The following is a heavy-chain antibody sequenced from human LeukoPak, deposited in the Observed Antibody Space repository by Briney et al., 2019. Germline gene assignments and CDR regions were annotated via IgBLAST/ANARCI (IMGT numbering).Heavy chain of an antibody. Sequence: GGSLRLSCAASGFSLRSFAMSWVRQAPGKGLEWVSASSGDGGNTDYANSVKGRFTISRDNSKNTIYLQMNSLRADDTAVYYCARRASYCSSTSCYDKYYFDYWGQGTLVTVSS. J-gene: IGHJ4*02. CDR2: SSGDGGNT. D-gene: IGHD2-2*01. V-gene: IGHV3-23*01. CDR1: GFSLRSFA. CDR3: ARRASYCSSTSCYDKYYFDY.